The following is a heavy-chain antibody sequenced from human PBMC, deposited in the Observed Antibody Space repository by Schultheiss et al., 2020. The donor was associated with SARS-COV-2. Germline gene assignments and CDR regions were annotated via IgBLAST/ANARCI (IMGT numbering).Heavy chain of an antibody. V-gene: IGHV1-24*01. D-gene: IGHD4-17*01. CDR1: GGTFSSYA. CDR2: FDPEDGET. Sequence: ASVKVSCKASGGTFSSYAISWVRQAPGKGLEWMGGFDPEDGETIYAQKFQGRVTMTEDTSTDTAYMELSSLRSEDTAVYYCATPLSYGDYYGMDVWGQGTTVTVSS. CDR3: ATPLSYGDYYGMDV. J-gene: IGHJ6*02.